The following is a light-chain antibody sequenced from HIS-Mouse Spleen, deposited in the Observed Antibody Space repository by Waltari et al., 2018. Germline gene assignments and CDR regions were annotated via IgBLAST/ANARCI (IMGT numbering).Light chain of an antibody. CDR3: SSYTSSSTWV. V-gene: IGLV2-14*03. CDR1: SSDVGGYNY. CDR2: DVS. J-gene: IGLJ3*02. Sequence: QSALTQPASVSGSPGQSITISCTGPSSDVGGYNYVSWYQPHPGKAPQLMIYDVSNRPSGVSNRFSGSKSGNTASLTISGLQAEDEADYYCSSYTSSSTWVFGGGTKLTVL.